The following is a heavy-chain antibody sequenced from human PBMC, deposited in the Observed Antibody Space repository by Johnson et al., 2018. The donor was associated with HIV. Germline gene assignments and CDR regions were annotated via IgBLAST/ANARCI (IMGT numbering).Heavy chain of an antibody. J-gene: IGHJ3*02. CDR3: AKDPATIAAAKGAFDI. CDR1: GLSFSNFG. Sequence: QVQLVESGGGVVQPGKSLTLSCVGSGLSFSNFGIHWVRQAPGKGPEWVAVIWYDGRNKYYADSGKGRFTITRDNSKNTLYLQMNSLRAEDTAVYYCAKDPATIAAAKGAFDIWGQGTMVTVSS. CDR2: IWYDGRNK. V-gene: IGHV3-33*06. D-gene: IGHD6-13*01.